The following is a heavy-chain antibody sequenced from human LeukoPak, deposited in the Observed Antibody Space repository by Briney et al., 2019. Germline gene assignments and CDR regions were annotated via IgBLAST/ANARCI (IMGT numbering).Heavy chain of an antibody. CDR2: IGGVAVST. CDR3: AKGVLVRAPYYYGMDV. D-gene: IGHD6-6*01. CDR1: GFTFRIHA. J-gene: IGHJ6*02. V-gene: IGHV3-23*01. Sequence: GGSLRLSCVASGFTFRIHAMSWVRQAPGKGLEWVSTIGGVAVSTDYADSVKGRFTISRDNSKNTLYLQMNSLRAEDTAVYYCAKGVLVRAPYYYGMDVWGQGITVTVSS.